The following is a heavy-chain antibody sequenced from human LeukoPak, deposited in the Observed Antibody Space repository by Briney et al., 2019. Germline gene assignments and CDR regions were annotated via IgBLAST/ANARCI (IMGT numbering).Heavy chain of an antibody. CDR1: GYTFTGYY. CDR3: ARDLTAAAGYFDY. CDR2: INPNSGGT. J-gene: IGHJ4*02. D-gene: IGHD6-13*01. Sequence: ASVKVSCKASGYTFTGYYMHWVRQAPGQGLEWMGWINPNSGGTNYAQKFQGRVTMTRDTSISTAYMELSRLRSDDTAVYYCARDLTAAAGYFDYWGQGTLATVSS. V-gene: IGHV1-2*02.